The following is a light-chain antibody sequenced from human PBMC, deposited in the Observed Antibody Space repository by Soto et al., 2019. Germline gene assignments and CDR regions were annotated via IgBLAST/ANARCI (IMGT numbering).Light chain of an antibody. CDR1: QSVSSNY. CDR3: QQYGGSPRT. J-gene: IGKJ1*01. Sequence: ELVLTQSPGTLSLSPGERATLSCRASQSVSSNYLAWYQQKPGQAPRLLIYGASSRATGIPDRFSGSGSGTEFTLTISRLEPEDFAVYYCQQYGGSPRTFGQGTKVDIK. CDR2: GAS. V-gene: IGKV3-20*01.